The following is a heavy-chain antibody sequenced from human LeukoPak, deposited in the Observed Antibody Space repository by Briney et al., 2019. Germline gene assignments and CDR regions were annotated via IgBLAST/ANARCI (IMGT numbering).Heavy chain of an antibody. J-gene: IGHJ4*02. CDR2: IFSGGRT. D-gene: IGHD5-24*01. Sequence: WVRQXPGKGXEWVSVIFSGGRTYHEDSVKGRLTISRDNSKNTLYLHMNSLRAEDTAVYYCAREMATTWGAFDYWGQGTLVTVSS. V-gene: IGHV3-53*01. CDR3: AREMATTWGAFDY.